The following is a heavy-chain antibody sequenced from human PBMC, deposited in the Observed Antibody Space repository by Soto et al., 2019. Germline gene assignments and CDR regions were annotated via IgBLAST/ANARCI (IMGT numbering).Heavy chain of an antibody. CDR1: GCSISSSTYY. D-gene: IGHD1-20*01. V-gene: IGHV4-39*01. J-gene: IGHJ4*02. Sequence: KPSETLSLSCTVSGCSISSSTYYWGWVRQPPGRGLEWIGNIYYSGSTFYNPSLKSRVTVSIDTSKNQFSLSLGSLTAADTAVYYCARVLTGSRAFDYWGQRALVTVSS. CDR3: ARVLTGSRAFDY. CDR2: IYYSGST.